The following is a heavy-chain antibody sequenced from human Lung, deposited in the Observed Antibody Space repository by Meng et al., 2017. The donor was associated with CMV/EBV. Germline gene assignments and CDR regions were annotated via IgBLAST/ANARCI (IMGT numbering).Heavy chain of an antibody. Sequence: ESLKISCAASGFIVSDNYMNWVRQAPGKGLEWISIIYSNENTYYADSVKGRFTISRDNSKNTLYLQMNSLRAEDTAVYYCAREQGYFSSKHYYYHLDVWGQGXTVTV. CDR2: IYSNENT. CDR3: AREQGYFSSKHYYYHLDV. D-gene: IGHD6-6*01. V-gene: IGHV3-53*01. J-gene: IGHJ6*02. CDR1: GFIVSDNY.